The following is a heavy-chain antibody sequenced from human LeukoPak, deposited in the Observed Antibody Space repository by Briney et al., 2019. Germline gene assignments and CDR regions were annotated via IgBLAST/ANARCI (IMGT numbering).Heavy chain of an antibody. CDR1: DDSISDYY. CDR3: ARVGGYSGFY. CDR2: FHNSGTS. J-gene: IGHJ4*02. Sequence: SETLSLTCTVSDDSISDYYRGWIRQPPGKGLEGIGYFHNSGTSTYNPSLKSRVTISADTSKNQFSLKLNSLTTADTAVYYCARVGGYSGFYWGQGTLVTVSS. V-gene: IGHV4-59*01. D-gene: IGHD5-12*01.